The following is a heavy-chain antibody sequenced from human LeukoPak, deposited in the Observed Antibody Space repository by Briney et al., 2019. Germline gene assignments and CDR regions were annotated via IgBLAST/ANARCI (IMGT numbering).Heavy chain of an antibody. J-gene: IGHJ4*02. V-gene: IGHV3-21*01. CDR1: GFTFSSYS. Sequence: PGGSLRLSCAASGFTFSSYSMNWVRQAPGKGLEWVSSISSSSSYIYYADSVKGRFTISRDNAKNSLYLQMNSLRAEDTAVYYCARDGYYYDSSGYSKLDFDYWGQGTLVTVSS. CDR2: ISSSSSYI. CDR3: ARDGYYYDSSGYSKLDFDY. D-gene: IGHD3-22*01.